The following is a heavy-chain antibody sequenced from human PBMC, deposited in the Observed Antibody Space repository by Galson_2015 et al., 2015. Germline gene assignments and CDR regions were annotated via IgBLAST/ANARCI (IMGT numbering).Heavy chain of an antibody. CDR2: ISYDGSNK. Sequence: SLRLSCAASGFTFSSYAMHWVRQAPGKGLEWVAVISYDGSNKYYADSVKGRFTISRDNSKNTLYLQMNSLRAEDTAVYYCARDAEDIVVVGSSGGPENYYYYYMDVWGKGTTVTVSS. J-gene: IGHJ6*03. CDR1: GFTFSSYA. CDR3: ARDAEDIVVVGSSGGPENYYYYYMDV. D-gene: IGHD2-2*01. V-gene: IGHV3-30*01.